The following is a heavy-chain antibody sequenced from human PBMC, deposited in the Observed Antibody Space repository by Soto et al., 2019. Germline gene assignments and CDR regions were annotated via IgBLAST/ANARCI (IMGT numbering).Heavy chain of an antibody. D-gene: IGHD3-3*01. Sequence: ASVKVSCKASGYTFNKYDITWVRQAPGQGLEWLGLISPNSGRPSYAQKFEGRVTMTTDTSTTTAYPELRSLRSDDTAVYYCVRQYYDFWTDYPDFDYWGQGTLVTVSS. CDR3: VRQYYDFWTDYPDFDY. V-gene: IGHV1-18*04. J-gene: IGHJ4*02. CDR1: GYTFNKYD. CDR2: ISPNSGRP.